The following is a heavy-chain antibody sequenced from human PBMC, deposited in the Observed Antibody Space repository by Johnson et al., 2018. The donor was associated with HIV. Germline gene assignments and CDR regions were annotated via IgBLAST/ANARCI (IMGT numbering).Heavy chain of an antibody. V-gene: IGHV3-30-3*01. D-gene: IGHD5-18*01. J-gene: IGHJ3*02. CDR1: GFTVSSNY. CDR3: AARRRDGYPYDAFDI. CDR2: ISYDGSNK. Sequence: QVQLVESGGGLIQPGGSLRLSCAASGFTVSSNYMSWVRQAPGKGLEWVAVISYDGSNKYYADSVKGRFTISRDNSKNTLYLQMNSLRAEDTAVYYCAARRRDGYPYDAFDIWGQGTMVTVSS.